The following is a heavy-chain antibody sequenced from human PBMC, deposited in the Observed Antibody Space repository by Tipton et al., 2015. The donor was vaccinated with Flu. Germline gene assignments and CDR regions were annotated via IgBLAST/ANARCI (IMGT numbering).Heavy chain of an antibody. CDR1: GASLKSSSYY. D-gene: IGHD5-24*01. CDR3: VRTKDGYTLSNFVY. V-gene: IGHV4-39*07. Sequence: LSLTCTVSGASLKSSSYYWGWIRQPQGKGLEWIGSFYYDVGTYYNPSLNSRVTISVDESKNQFSLRLTSVTAADTAVYYCVRTKDGYTLSNFVYWGQGTLVTVSS. J-gene: IGHJ4*02. CDR2: FYYDVGT.